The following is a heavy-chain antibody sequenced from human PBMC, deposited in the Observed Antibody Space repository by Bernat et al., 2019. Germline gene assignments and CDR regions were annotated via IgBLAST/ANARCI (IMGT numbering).Heavy chain of an antibody. CDR2: ISYDGSKK. CDR3: ARDGIDCSSTSCYSERSGAFDI. J-gene: IGHJ3*02. CDR1: GFTFSSYA. D-gene: IGHD2-2*02. Sequence: QVPLVESGGGVVQPGRSLRLSCAASGFTFSSYAMHWVRQGPGKGLEWVAFISYDGSKKYYADSAKGRFTISRDNSMNTLYVQMNSLRAEDTAVYYCARDGIDCSSTSCYSERSGAFDIWGQGTVVTVSS. V-gene: IGHV3-30*01.